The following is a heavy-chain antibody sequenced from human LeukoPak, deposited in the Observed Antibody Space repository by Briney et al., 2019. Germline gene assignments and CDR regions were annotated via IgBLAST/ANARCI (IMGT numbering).Heavy chain of an antibody. V-gene: IGHV4-39*07. CDR3: ARGKYRPNYHYMHV. D-gene: IGHD5-18*01. CDR1: GGSISNYY. Sequence: SETLSLTCTVSGGSISNYYWGWIRQPPGEGLEWIGSIYYSGSTYYNPSLKSRVTISVDTSKNQFSLKLSSVTAADTAVYYCARGKYRPNYHYMHVWGKGTPVPVS. CDR2: IYYSGST. J-gene: IGHJ6*03.